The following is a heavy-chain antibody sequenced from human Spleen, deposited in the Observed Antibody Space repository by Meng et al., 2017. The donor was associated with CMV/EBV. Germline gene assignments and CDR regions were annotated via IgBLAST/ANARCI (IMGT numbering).Heavy chain of an antibody. J-gene: IGHJ6*02. CDR3: ARDPPYSSGWGTLGMDV. CDR2: IYYSGST. CDR1: GGSVSSGSHY. D-gene: IGHD6-19*01. V-gene: IGHV4-61*01. Sequence: SETLFLTCTVSGGSVSSGSHYWSWIRQPPGKGLEWIGYIYYSGSTNSNPPLKSRVTISVDTSKNQFSLKLSSVTAADTAVYYCARDPPYSSGWGTLGMDVWGQGTTVTVSS.